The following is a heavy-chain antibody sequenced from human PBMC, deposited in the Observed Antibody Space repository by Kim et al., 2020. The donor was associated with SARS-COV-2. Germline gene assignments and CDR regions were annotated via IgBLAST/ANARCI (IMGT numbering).Heavy chain of an antibody. CDR3: ARGWSPGGDGSGSCFVY. V-gene: IGHV1-69*13. CDR2: IIPMFGTP. J-gene: IGHJ4*02. CDR1: GGSFSAYA. Sequence: SVKVSCKASGGSFSAYAISWVRQAPGQGLEWMGGIIPMFGTPNYAQKFQGRVTITADESTNIAYMELSSLRYEDTAVYYCARGWSPGGDGSGSCFVYWGQGTLVTVSS. D-gene: IGHD3-10*01.